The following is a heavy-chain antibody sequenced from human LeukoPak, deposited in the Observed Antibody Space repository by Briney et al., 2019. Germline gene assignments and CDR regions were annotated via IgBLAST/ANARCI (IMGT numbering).Heavy chain of an antibody. CDR1: GGSISSGSYY. CDR2: IYPSGST. J-gene: IGHJ4*02. Sequence: TLSLTCTVSGGSISSGSYYWSWIRQPAGKGLEWIGRIYPSGSTNYNPSLKSRVTMSVDTSKNQFSLKLSSVTAADTAVYYCARLGTSIAVAQFDYWGQGTLVTVSS. CDR3: ARLGTSIAVAQFDY. D-gene: IGHD6-19*01. V-gene: IGHV4-61*02.